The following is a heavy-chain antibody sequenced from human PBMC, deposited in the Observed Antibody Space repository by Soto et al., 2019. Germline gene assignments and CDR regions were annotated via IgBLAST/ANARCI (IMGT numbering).Heavy chain of an antibody. CDR3: AGDFYYNMDV. J-gene: IGHJ6*02. Sequence: EVQLVESGGGLVHPGGSLKLSCAASGFPFNGSAMHWVRQASGKGLEWVGRIRSKPNNYATAYAASLKGRFTISRDDSKTTAYLQMNSLKAEDTAVYYGAGDFYYNMDVWGQGTTVTVSS. V-gene: IGHV3-73*02. CDR1: GFPFNGSA. CDR2: IRSKPNNYAT.